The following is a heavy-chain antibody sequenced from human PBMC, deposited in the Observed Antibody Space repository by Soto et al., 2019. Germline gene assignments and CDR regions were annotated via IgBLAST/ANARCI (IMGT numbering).Heavy chain of an antibody. CDR2: IYYSGRT. CDR1: GGSIRSGGHY. CDR3: VVGLEDVVGGQLDF. D-gene: IGHD2-15*01. J-gene: IGHJ4*02. Sequence: QLQLQESGPGLVKPSQTLSLTCTVSGGSIRSGGHYWTWIRQLPGQGLEWIGYIYYSGRTYYSPAPQSRLTISGDTSQNQFSLRLTSVTAADPAVYYCVVGLEDVVGGQLDFWGQGALVTVSS. V-gene: IGHV4-31*03.